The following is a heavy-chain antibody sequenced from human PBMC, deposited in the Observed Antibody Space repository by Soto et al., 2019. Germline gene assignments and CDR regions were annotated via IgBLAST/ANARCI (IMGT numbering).Heavy chain of an antibody. CDR3: ARQSAGTNLKYYYYYYYMAV. Sequence: ASVKVSCKASGYTFTSYAMHWVRQAPGQRLEWMGWINAGNGNTKYSQKFQGRVTITRDTSASTTYMELSSLRSEDTAVYYCARQSAGTNLKYYYYYYYMAVWGKGTTVTVSS. CDR2: INAGNGNT. D-gene: IGHD1-7*01. CDR1: GYTFTSYA. J-gene: IGHJ6*03. V-gene: IGHV1-3*01.